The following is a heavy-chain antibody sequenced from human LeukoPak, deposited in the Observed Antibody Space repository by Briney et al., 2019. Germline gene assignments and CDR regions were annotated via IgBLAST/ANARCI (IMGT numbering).Heavy chain of an antibody. CDR3: ARDPRWLTPDCASTSSYENYFDP. CDR1: GYSISSGYQ. J-gene: IGHJ5*02. CDR2: NYHSGSA. V-gene: IGHV4-38-2*02. Sequence: SETLSLTCDVSGYSISSGYQRSWRQPPPERRQWMSVINYHSGSANYTPTLKSRVTISVDTSNNPFSLKLSTLTAADTAVYYCARDPRWLTPDCASTSSYENYFDPWGQGTLVTVSS. D-gene: IGHD2-2*01.